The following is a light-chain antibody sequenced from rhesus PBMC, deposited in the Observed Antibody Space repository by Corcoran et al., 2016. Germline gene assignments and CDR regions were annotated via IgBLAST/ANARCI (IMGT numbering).Light chain of an antibody. CDR3: QQYSSSPYS. V-gene: IGKV1-22*01. CDR1: QSISSW. CDR2: KAS. J-gene: IGKJ2*01. Sequence: DIQMTQSPSSLSASVGDTVTITCRASQSISSWLAWYQQKPGKAPRLLYYKASSLQGGVPSRFRGSGAGTDFSITIRSLQSEDFATYYCQQYSSSPYSFGQGTKVEIK.